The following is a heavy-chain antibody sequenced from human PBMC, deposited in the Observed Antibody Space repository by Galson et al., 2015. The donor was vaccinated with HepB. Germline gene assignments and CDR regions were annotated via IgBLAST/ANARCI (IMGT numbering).Heavy chain of an antibody. CDR1: GFTFRSYS. CDR2: ISSSSSYI. Sequence: SLRLSCAASGFTFRSYSMNWVRQAPGNGLEWVSSISSSSSYIYYADSVKGRFTISRDNAKNSLYLQMNSLRAEDTAVYYYARDTPHGEPNLDYWGQGTLVTVSS. CDR3: ARDTPHGEPNLDY. J-gene: IGHJ4*02. V-gene: IGHV3-21*01. D-gene: IGHD3-10*01.